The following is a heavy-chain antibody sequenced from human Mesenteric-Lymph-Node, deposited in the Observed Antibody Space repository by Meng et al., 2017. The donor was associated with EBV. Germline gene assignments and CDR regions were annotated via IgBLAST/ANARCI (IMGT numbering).Heavy chain of an antibody. CDR3: ARPSGYDHDFDN. CDR2: INPHNGGT. V-gene: IGHV1-2*06. CDR1: GYTFIAHS. D-gene: IGHD5-12*01. Sequence: QVQVVQSGAEVKKPGASVKVSCKASGYTFIAHSVHWVRQVPGQGLEWMGRINPHNGGTDYAQNFQGRVTMTRDTSIYTAYMELRGLTSDDTAVYYCARPSGYDHDFDNWGQGTLVTVPS. J-gene: IGHJ4*02.